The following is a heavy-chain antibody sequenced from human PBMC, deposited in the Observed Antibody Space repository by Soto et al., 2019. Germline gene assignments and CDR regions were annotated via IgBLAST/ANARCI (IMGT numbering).Heavy chain of an antibody. D-gene: IGHD6-13*01. CDR2: IYYSGST. CDR1: GGSISSGDYY. V-gene: IGHV4-30-4*01. CDR3: ARDQAGLDYFDY. Sequence: SETLSLTCTVSGGSISSGDYYWSWIRQPPGKGLEWIGYIYYSGSTYYNPSLKSRVTISVDTSKNQFSLKLSSVTAADTAVYYCARDQAGLDYFDYWGQGTRVTVSS. J-gene: IGHJ4*02.